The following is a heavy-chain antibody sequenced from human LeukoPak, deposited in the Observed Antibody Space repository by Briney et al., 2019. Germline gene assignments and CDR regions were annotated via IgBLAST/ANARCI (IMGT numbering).Heavy chain of an antibody. D-gene: IGHD5-18*01. CDR1: GYTFTGYY. V-gene: IGHV1-2*06. J-gene: IGHJ4*02. CDR3: AVLYSYATEEFDY. CDR2: INPNSGGT. Sequence: GASVKVSCKASGYTFTGYYMHWVRQAPGQGLEWMGRINPNSGGTNYAQKFQGRVTITRDTSISTAYMGLSRLRSDDTAVYYCAVLYSYATEEFDYWGQGTLITVSS.